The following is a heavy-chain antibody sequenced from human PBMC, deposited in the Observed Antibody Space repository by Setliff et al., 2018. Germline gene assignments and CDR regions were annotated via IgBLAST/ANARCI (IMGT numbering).Heavy chain of an antibody. V-gene: IGHV1-18*01. Sequence: ASVKVSCKASGYTFNNYGVAWVRQAPGQGLDWMGWVTIYNGNTKYAQNLQGRLTLSTDRSTNTVYMELGSLTTDDTAIYYCARVESMVRGKNILRHFDYWGQGIQVTVSS. CDR3: ARVESMVRGKNILRHFDY. CDR1: GYTFNNYG. CDR2: VTIYNGNT. J-gene: IGHJ4*02. D-gene: IGHD3-10*01.